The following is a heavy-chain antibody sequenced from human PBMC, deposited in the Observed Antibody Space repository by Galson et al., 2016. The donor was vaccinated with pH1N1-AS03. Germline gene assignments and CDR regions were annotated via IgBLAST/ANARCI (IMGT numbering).Heavy chain of an antibody. J-gene: IGHJ4*02. CDR1: GFTLSNAW. Sequence: LRLSCAVSGFTLSNAWMTWVRQAPGKGLEYVGRIESRAAGGTTDYAAPVKGRFSISRDDSKNTLYLQMNSLKTEDTAVYYCSVRDFDWGQGTLVTVCS. V-gene: IGHV3-15*04. D-gene: IGHD3-10*01. CDR2: IESRAAGGTT. CDR3: SVRDFD.